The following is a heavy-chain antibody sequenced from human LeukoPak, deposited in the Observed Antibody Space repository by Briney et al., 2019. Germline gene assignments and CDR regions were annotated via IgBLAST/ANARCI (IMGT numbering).Heavy chain of an antibody. J-gene: IGHJ4*02. V-gene: IGHV1-69*06. CDR2: IIPIFGTA. Sequence: SVKVSCKASGGTFSSYAISWVRQAPGQGLEWMGGIIPIFGTANYAQKFQGRVTITADKSTSTAYMELSSLRSEDTAAYYCARSREGYCSGGSCYSLDYRGQGTLVTVSS. D-gene: IGHD2-15*01. CDR3: ARSREGYCSGGSCYSLDY. CDR1: GGTFSSYA.